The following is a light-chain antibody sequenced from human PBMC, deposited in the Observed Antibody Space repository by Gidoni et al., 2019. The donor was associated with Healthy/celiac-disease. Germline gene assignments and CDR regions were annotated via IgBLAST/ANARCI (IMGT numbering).Light chain of an antibody. J-gene: IGLJ2*01. Sequence: SYVLTQPPSVSVAPGQTARITCGGNNIGSKGVHWYQQKPGQAPVLVVYDDSDRPSGIPERFSGSNSGNTATLTISRVEAGDEADYYCQVCDSSSDHPGVVFGGGTKLTVL. CDR2: DDS. CDR3: QVCDSSSDHPGVV. CDR1: NIGSKG. V-gene: IGLV3-21*02.